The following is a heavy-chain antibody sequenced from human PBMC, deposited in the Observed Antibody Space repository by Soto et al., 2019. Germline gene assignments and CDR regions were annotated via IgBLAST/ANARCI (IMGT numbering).Heavy chain of an antibody. D-gene: IGHD3-10*01. V-gene: IGHV1-8*01. Sequence: ASVKVSCKASGYTFTRYDINWVRQATGQGLEWMGWMNPNSGNTGYAQKFQGRVTMTRNTSISTAYMELSSLRSGDTAVYYCARGKSSPRYYYYMDVWGKGTTVTVSS. CDR3: ARGKSSPRYYYYMDV. CDR2: MNPNSGNT. CDR1: GYTFTRYD. J-gene: IGHJ6*03.